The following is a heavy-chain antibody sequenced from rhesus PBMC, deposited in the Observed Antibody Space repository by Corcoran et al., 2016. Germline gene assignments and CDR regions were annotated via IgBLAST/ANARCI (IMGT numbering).Heavy chain of an antibody. J-gene: IGHJ4*01. CDR1: GASVNSNS. CDR3: GRGRVVNDGGLDS. V-gene: IGHV4-147*01. D-gene: IGHD3-28*01. CDR2: VVGDGGST. Sequence: QVQLQESGPGLVKPSETLSLTCAVSGASVNSNSWSWIRQPPGKGLEWIGRVVGDGGSTSYNPSLTSRVTISRDTSKNQFSLKLDSVTAADSAVYYCGRGRVVNDGGLDSWGQGVLVTVSS.